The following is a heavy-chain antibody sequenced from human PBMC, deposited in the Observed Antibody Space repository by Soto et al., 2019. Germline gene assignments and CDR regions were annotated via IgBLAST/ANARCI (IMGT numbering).Heavy chain of an antibody. V-gene: IGHV4-34*01. CDR3: ARGCRYSYGYPKAYNWFDP. D-gene: IGHD5-18*01. J-gene: IGHJ5*02. CDR2: INHSGST. CDR1: DGSFSGYY. Sequence: SETRSLTCGVYDGSFSGYYWSWIRQPPGKGLEWIGEINHSGSTNYNPSLKSRVTISVDTSKNQFSLKLSSVTAADTAVYYCARGCRYSYGYPKAYNWFDPWGQGTLVTVS.